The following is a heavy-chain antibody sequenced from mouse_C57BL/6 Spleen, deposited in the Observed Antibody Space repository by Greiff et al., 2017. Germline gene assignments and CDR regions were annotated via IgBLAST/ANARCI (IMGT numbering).Heavy chain of an antibody. CDR2: ISGGGGNT. Sequence: EVKLVESGGGLVKPGGSLKLSCAASGFTFSSYTMSWVRQTPEKRLEWVATISGGGGNTYYPDSVKGRFTISRDNAKNTLYLQMSRLRSEDTALYYCARQVLLRYYFDYWGQGTTLTVSS. CDR1: GFTFSSYT. V-gene: IGHV5-9*01. J-gene: IGHJ2*01. D-gene: IGHD1-1*01. CDR3: ARQVLLRYYFDY.